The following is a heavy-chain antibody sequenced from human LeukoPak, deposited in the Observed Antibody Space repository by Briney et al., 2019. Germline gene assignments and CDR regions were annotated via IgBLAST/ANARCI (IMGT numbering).Heavy chain of an antibody. D-gene: IGHD2/OR15-2a*01. V-gene: IGHV4-31*03. CDR3: ARAGHSTDAFDI. J-gene: IGHJ3*02. CDR1: GGSISSGGYY. Sequence: PSQILSLTCTVSGGSISSGGYYWSWIRQHPGKGLEWIGYIYYSGSTYYNPSLKSRVTISVDTSKNQFSLKLSSVTAADTAVYYCARAGHSTDAFDIWGQGTMVTVSS. CDR2: IYYSGST.